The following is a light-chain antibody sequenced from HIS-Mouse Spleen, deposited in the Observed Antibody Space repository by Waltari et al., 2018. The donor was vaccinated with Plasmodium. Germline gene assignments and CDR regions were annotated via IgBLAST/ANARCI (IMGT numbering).Light chain of an antibody. CDR3: QQYGSSPIT. CDR1: QSVSSGH. V-gene: IGKV3-20*01. Sequence: EIVLTQSPGTLSLSPGERATLSCRASQSVSSGHLAWYQQKPGQAPRLLILGASSRATGIPDRFSGSGSGTDFTLTISRLEPEDVAVYYCQQYGSSPITFGQGTRLEMK. CDR2: GAS. J-gene: IGKJ5*01.